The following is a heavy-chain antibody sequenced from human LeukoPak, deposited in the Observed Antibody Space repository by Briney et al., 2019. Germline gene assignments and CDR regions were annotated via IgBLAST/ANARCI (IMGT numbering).Heavy chain of an antibody. CDR1: GFTFSSYE. J-gene: IGHJ4*02. CDR2: MRSSGSTI. V-gene: IGHV3-48*03. Sequence: GGSLRLSCAASGFTFSSYEMNCVLQAPGRGREWVSYMRSSGSTIYYADSVKGRFTISRHNAKNSLYLQMNGLRAEDTAVYYCARSDPTSWGQGTLVTVSS. CDR3: ARSDPTS.